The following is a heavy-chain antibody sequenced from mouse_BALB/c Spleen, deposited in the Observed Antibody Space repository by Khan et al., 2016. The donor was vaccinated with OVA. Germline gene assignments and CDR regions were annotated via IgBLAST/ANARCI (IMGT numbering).Heavy chain of an antibody. V-gene: IGHV5-17*02. CDR3: ARGNWAY. J-gene: IGHJ2*01. CDR2: INSGSTTI. Sequence: EVQLQESGGGLVQPGGSRKLSCAAPGFTFSSFGMHWVRQAPEKGLEWVAYINSGSTTIYYADPVKGRFTISRDNPKNTLFLQMTSLRSEDTAMYYCARGNWAYWGQGTTLTVSS. CDR1: GFTFSSFG. D-gene: IGHD4-1*01.